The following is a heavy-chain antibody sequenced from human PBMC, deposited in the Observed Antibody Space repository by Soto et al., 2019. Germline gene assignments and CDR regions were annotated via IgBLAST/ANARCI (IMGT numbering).Heavy chain of an antibody. CDR3: TRHNGGYSYGDY. CDR2: IRSKANSYAT. J-gene: IGHJ4*02. Sequence: GGSLRLSCAASGFTFSSYWMSWVRQASGKGLEWVGRIRSKANSYATAYAASVKGRFTISRDDSKNTAYLQMNSLKTEDTAVYYCTRHNGGYSYGDYWGQGTLVTVSS. V-gene: IGHV3-73*01. CDR1: GFTFSSYW. D-gene: IGHD5-18*01.